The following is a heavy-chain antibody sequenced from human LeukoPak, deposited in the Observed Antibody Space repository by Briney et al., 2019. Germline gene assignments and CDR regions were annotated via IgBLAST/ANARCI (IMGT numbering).Heavy chain of an antibody. CDR2: INHSGST. V-gene: IGHV4-34*01. CDR3: ARAIPGHYYDSSGYTHFDY. Sequence: SETLSLTCTVSGGSISSYYWSWIRQPPGKGLEWIGEINHSGSTNYNPSLKSRVTISVDTSKNQFSLKLSSVTAADTAVYYCARAIPGHYYDSSGYTHFDYWGQGTLVTVSS. J-gene: IGHJ4*02. CDR1: GGSISSYY. D-gene: IGHD3-22*01.